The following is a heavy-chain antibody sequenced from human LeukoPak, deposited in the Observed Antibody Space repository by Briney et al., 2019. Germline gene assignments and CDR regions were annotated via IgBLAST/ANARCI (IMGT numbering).Heavy chain of an antibody. J-gene: IGHJ3*02. CDR1: GFTFSSYA. CDR3: ARDQPTAFDI. CDR2: ISYDGTNK. Sequence: PGRSLRLCCAASGFTFSSYAMNWVRQAPGKGLEWVAIISYDGTNKYYVDSVKGRFTISRDNSKNTVYLQMNSLRGDDTAMFYCARDQPTAFDIWGQGTMVTVSS. V-gene: IGHV3-30*04.